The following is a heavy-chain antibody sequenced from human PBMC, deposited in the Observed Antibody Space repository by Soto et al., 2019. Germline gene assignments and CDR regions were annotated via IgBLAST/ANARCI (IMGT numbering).Heavy chain of an antibody. V-gene: IGHV1-2*04. Sequence: ASLKVSCKASGYTFTVYYMHWVRQAPGQGLEWMGWINPNSGGTNYAQKFQGWVTMTRDTSISTAYMELSRLRSDDTAVYYCAISGXPFHVDTAPGRFTGYGMDVWGQGTTVTVSS. CDR2: INPNSGGT. CDR1: GYTFTVYY. CDR3: AISGXPFHVDTAPGRFTGYGMDV. J-gene: IGHJ6*02. D-gene: IGHD5-18*01.